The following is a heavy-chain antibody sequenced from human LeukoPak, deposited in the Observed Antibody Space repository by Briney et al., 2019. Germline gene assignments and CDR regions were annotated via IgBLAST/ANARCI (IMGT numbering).Heavy chain of an antibody. V-gene: IGHV3-48*01. CDR3: ASLAPLRFLEWTFDRDYFDY. D-gene: IGHD3-3*01. J-gene: IGHJ4*02. Sequence: GGSLRLSCAASGFTFSSYSMNWVRQAPGKGLEWVSYISSSSSTIYYADSVKGRFTISRDNAKNSLYLQMNSLRAEDTAVYYCASLAPLRFLEWTFDRDYFDYWGQGTLVTVSS. CDR2: ISSSSSTI. CDR1: GFTFSSYS.